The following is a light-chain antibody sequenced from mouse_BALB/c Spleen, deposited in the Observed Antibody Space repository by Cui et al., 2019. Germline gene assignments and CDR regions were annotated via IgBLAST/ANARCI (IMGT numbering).Light chain of an antibody. CDR1: PSVSY. V-gene: IGKV4-80*01. CDR2: STS. CDR3: HQWSSYPWT. Sequence: QIVLTQPLAIMSASLGEEITLTCSASPSVSYMHWYQQKSGTSPKLLIFSTSNLASGVPSRFSGSGSGTFYSLTISGVEAEDAADYYCHQWSSYPWTFGGGTKLEIK. J-gene: IGKJ1*01.